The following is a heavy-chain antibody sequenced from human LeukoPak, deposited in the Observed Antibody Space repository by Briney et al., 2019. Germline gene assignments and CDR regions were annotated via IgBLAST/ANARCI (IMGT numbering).Heavy chain of an antibody. CDR3: AKTRPLDSSSWSHGDY. V-gene: IGHV3-23*01. Sequence: HPGGSLRLSCAASGFTFSSYAMSWVRQAPGKGLEWVSAISGSGDSTYYGDSVKSRFTISRDNSKNTLYLQMNSLRAEDTAVYYCAKTRPLDSSSWSHGDYWGQGTLVTVSS. J-gene: IGHJ4*02. CDR1: GFTFSSYA. CDR2: ISGSGDST. D-gene: IGHD6-13*01.